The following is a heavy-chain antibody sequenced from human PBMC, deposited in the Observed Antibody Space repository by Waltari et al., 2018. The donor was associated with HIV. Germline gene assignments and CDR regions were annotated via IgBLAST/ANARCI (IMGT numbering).Heavy chain of an antibody. CDR1: GFKFDDYA. V-gene: IGHV3-9*01. CDR2: NSWNSGTI. D-gene: IGHD1-1*01. CDR3: ARLQPNGSFDP. Sequence: EVQLVESGGGLVQPGGSLRLSCAASGFKFDDYARHWVRQAPGKGLEWVSGNSWNSGTIGYADSVKGRFTISRDNAKSSLYLQMNSLRVDDTAMYYCARLQPNGSFDPWGQGTLVTVSS. J-gene: IGHJ5*02.